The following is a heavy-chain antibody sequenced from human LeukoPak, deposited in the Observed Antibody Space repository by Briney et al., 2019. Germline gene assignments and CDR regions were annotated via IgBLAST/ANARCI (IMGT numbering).Heavy chain of an antibody. V-gene: IGHV3-33*06. D-gene: IGHD6-19*01. Sequence: GGSLRLSCAASGFTFSSYGMHWVRQAPGKGLEWVAVIWYDGSNKYYADSVKGRFTISRDNSKNTLYLQMNSLRAEDTAVYYCAKDLGSGWLPDYWGQGTLVTVSS. CDR1: GFTFSSYG. CDR2: IWYDGSNK. CDR3: AKDLGSGWLPDY. J-gene: IGHJ4*02.